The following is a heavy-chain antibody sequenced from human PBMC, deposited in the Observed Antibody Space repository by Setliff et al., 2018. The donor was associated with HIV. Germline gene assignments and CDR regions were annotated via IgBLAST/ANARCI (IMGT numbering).Heavy chain of an antibody. CDR2: IYWNDDK. J-gene: IGHJ4*02. CDR1: GFSLSTSGVG. D-gene: IGHD6-19*01. CDR3: AHRIQSGIAVAGNFDY. Sequence: SGPTLVNPTQTLTLTCTFSGFSLSTSGVGVGWIRQPPGKALEWLALIYWNDDKRYSPSLKSRLTITKDTSKNQVVLTMTNMDPVDTATYYCAHRIQSGIAVAGNFDYWGQGTLVTVSS. V-gene: IGHV2-5*01.